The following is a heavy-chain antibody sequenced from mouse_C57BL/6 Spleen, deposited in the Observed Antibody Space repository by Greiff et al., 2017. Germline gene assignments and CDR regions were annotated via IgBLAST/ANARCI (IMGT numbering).Heavy chain of an antibody. D-gene: IGHD1-1*02. CDR1: GYTFTSYW. J-gene: IGHJ1*03. Sequence: QVQLQQPGAELVKPGASVKLSCKASGYTFTSYWMHWVKQRPGRGLEWIGRIDPNRGGTKYNEKFKSKATLTVDQPSSTAYMQLSSLTSEDSAVYDCARSDVLWSDFDFWGTGTTVTVSS. CDR3: ARSDVLWSDFDF. CDR2: IDPNRGGT. V-gene: IGHV1-72*01.